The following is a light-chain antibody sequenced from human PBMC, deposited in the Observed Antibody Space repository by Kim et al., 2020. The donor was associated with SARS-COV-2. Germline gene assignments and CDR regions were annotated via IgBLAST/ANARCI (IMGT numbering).Light chain of an antibody. CDR1: QSLLHSNGYNY. CDR3: MQALQTPWT. J-gene: IGKJ1*01. Sequence: DIVMTQSPLSLPVTPGGPASISCRSSQSLLHSNGYNYLDWYLQKPVQSPQLLIYLGTNRASGVPDRFSGSGSGTDFTLKISRVEAEDVGVYYCMQALQTPWTFGQGTKVDIK. CDR2: LGT. V-gene: IGKV2-28*01.